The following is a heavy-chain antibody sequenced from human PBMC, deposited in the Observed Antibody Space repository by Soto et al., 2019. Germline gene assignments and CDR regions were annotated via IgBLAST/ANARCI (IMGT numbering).Heavy chain of an antibody. CDR2: TTNTGGTT. Sequence: GGSLRLSCAASEDSFDNSAMTWVRQAPGKGLEWVSTTTNTGGTTHYADSVQGRFTVSRDNFRNTLYLLMNSLRAEDTAVYYCAKLRRRATAPEGFHLRAQRTLVTVSA. V-gene: IGHV3-23*01. J-gene: IGHJ5*02. CDR3: AKLRRRATAPEGFHL. D-gene: IGHD2-21*02. CDR1: EDSFDNSA.